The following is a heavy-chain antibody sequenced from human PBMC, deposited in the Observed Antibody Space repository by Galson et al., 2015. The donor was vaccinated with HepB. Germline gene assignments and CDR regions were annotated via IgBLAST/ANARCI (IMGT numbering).Heavy chain of an antibody. J-gene: IGHJ4*02. V-gene: IGHV3-30*18. CDR2: ISHDKRNK. D-gene: IGHD3-3*01. CDR1: GFIFSNYG. Sequence: SLRLSCAASGFIFSNYGMHWVRQAPGRGLEWVALISHDKRNKYYSDSVEGRFTVSRDNFKNTLHLQMNSLRVKDTAVYYCAKEFPPYYGFWSGHQKWGQGTQVTVSP. CDR3: AKEFPPYYGFWSGHQK.